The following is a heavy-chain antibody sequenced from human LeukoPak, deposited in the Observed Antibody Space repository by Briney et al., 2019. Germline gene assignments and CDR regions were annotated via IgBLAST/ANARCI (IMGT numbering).Heavy chain of an antibody. Sequence: VEGSSQGSWYTLSSYGVSWGGQGPGQGGEGVGGISAYNGNTNYAQKLQGRVTMTTDTSTSTAYMELRSLRSDDTAVYYCARDWGPVGSGRSFDYWGQGTLVTVSS. J-gene: IGHJ4*02. V-gene: IGHV1-18*01. CDR2: ISAYNGNT. CDR3: ARDWGPVGSGRSFDY. D-gene: IGHD3-10*01. CDR1: WYTLSSYG.